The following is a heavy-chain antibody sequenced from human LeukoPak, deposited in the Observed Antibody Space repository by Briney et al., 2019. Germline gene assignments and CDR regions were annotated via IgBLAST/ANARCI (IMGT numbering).Heavy chain of an antibody. CDR1: GYTFIDYY. CDR2: INPKSGGT. CDR3: ARGRTLVRGIIIRGDY. J-gene: IGHJ4*02. Sequence: ASVKVSCKASGYTFIDYYMHWARQAPGQGLEWMGWINPKSGGTNYAQKFQGRVTMTWDTSINTAYMELSRLRSDDTAVYYCARGRTLVRGIIIRGDYWGQGTLVTVSS. D-gene: IGHD3-10*01. V-gene: IGHV1-2*02.